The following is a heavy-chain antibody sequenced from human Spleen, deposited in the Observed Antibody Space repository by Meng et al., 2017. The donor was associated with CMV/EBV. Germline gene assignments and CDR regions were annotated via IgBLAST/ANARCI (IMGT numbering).Heavy chain of an antibody. V-gene: IGHV1-69*05. CDR3: ASVGFCSGTTCYTGDYSSRRHFEH. CDR2: IIPIFGAA. J-gene: IGHJ4*02. D-gene: IGHD2-2*02. Sequence: WVSHAPGRGLGWMGEIIPIFGAANYAQKLQGRVTISTDESRSTAYMELSSLRSEDTAVYYCASVGFCSGTTCYTGDYSSRRHFEHWGQGTLVTVSS.